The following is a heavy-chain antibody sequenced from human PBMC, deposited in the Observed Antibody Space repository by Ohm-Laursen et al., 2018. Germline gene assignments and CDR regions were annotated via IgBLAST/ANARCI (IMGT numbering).Heavy chain of an antibody. D-gene: IGHD2/OR15-2a*01. CDR2: MNPNSGNT. CDR3: ARTFGESFYGLSFDP. J-gene: IGHJ5*01. CDR1: GYTFTSYD. V-gene: IGHV1-8*01. Sequence: ASVTVSCKASGYTFTSYDINWVRQATGQGLEWLGWMNPNSGNTGYAQKFQGRVTMTRNTSINTAYMELSSLRSEDTAVYYCARTFGESFYGLSFDPWGQGSPVTVSS.